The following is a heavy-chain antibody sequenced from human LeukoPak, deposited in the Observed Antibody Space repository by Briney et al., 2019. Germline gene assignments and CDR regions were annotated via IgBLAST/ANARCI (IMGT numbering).Heavy chain of an antibody. D-gene: IGHD6-19*01. V-gene: IGHV3-30*18. J-gene: IGHJ4*02. CDR1: GFTFSSYG. CDR3: AKDQGIAVAGPYFDY. CDR2: ISYDGSNK. Sequence: PGGSLRLSCAASGFTFSSYGMHWVRQAPGKGLEWVAVISYDGSNKYYADSVKGRFTISRDNSKNTLYLQMNSLRAEDTAVYYCAKDQGIAVAGPYFDYWGQGTLVTVSS.